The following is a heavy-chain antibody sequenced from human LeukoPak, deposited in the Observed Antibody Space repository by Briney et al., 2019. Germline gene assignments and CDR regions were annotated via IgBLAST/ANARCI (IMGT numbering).Heavy chain of an antibody. Sequence: GGSLRLSCAASGFTVSSNYMSWVRQAPGKGLEWVSVIYSGGGTYYADSVKGRFTISRDNTKNTLYLQMNSLRAEDTAVYYCARAPTRNAFDIWGQGTMVAVSS. CDR2: IYSGGGT. CDR3: ARAPTRNAFDI. CDR1: GFTVSSNY. J-gene: IGHJ3*02. V-gene: IGHV3-53*01.